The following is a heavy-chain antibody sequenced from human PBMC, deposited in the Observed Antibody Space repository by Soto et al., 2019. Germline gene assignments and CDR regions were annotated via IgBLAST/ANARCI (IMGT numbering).Heavy chain of an antibody. CDR1: GASISSDRYF. V-gene: IGHV4-39*02. J-gene: IGHJ5*02. CDR2: VFHTGST. D-gene: IGHD3-22*01. CDR3: ARAAGRGDSSGYYRLFDP. Sequence: SETLSLTCTVSGASISSDRYFWAWLRQPPGQGLEWIGSVFHTGSTFYTPSLKSRINISADTSKNHFSLKLSSVTAADAALYYFARAAGRGDSSGYYRLFDPWGKGTGVTV.